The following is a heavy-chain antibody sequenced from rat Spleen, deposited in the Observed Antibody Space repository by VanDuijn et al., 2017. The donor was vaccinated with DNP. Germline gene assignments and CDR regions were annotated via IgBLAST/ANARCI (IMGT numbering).Heavy chain of an antibody. J-gene: IGHJ3*01. V-gene: IGHV5-17*01. CDR2: IIYDGSST. CDR1: GFTFSDYA. Sequence: EVQLVESGGGLVQPGNSLKLSCAASGFTFSDYAMAWVRQSPKKGLEWVATIIYDGSSTYYRDSVRGRFTISRDYARSTTYLQMNSLRSEDMATYYCARQRGYFDYWGQGTLVTVSS. CDR3: ARQRGYFDY. D-gene: IGHD1-11*01.